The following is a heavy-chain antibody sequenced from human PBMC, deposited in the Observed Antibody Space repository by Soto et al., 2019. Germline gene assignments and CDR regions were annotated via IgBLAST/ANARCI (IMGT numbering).Heavy chain of an antibody. CDR1: GFTSSSYT. Sequence: PGGSLSLSCAASGFTSSSYTMRWVRQAPGNGLEWVSAISGSGGSTYYADSVKGRFTISRDNSKNTLYLQMNSLRAEDTAVYYCAKDSTTVVHDYYYGMDVWGQGTTVTVSS. CDR3: AKDSTTVVHDYYYGMDV. D-gene: IGHD4-17*01. V-gene: IGHV3-23*01. J-gene: IGHJ6*02. CDR2: ISGSGGST.